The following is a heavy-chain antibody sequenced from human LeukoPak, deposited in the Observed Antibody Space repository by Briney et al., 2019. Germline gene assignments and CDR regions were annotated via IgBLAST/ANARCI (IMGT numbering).Heavy chain of an antibody. J-gene: IGHJ4*02. CDR3: ARKPPGIAAEFDY. Sequence: TFSNYWMSWVRQAPGKGLEWIGNIYSSGSTYYNPSLKSRFTISVDTSKNQFSLKLSSVTAADTAVYYCARKPPGIAAEFDYWGQGTLVTVSS. CDR2: IYSSGST. CDR1: TFSNYW. D-gene: IGHD6-13*01. V-gene: IGHV4-39*01.